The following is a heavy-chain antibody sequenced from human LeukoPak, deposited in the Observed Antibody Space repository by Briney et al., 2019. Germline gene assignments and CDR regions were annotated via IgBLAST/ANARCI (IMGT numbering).Heavy chain of an antibody. Sequence: GGSLRLSCAASGFTVSSNYMSWVRQAPGKGLEWVSVIYSGGSTYYADSVKGRFTISRDNSKNTLYLQMNSLRAEDMGVYYCVKGGSVTAPDDAFDIWGQGTMVTVSS. CDR1: GFTVSSNY. CDR3: VKGGSVTAPDDAFDI. CDR2: IYSGGST. D-gene: IGHD5/OR15-5a*01. V-gene: IGHV3-53*01. J-gene: IGHJ3*02.